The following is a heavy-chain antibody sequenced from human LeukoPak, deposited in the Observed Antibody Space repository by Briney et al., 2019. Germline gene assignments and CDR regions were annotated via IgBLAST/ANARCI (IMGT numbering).Heavy chain of an antibody. CDR2: INPNSGGT. D-gene: IGHD3-22*01. J-gene: IGHJ4*02. CDR1: GYTFTGYY. Sequence: GASLKVSCKASGYTFTGYYMHWVRQAPGQGLEWMGWINPNSGGTHHAQKFQGRATMTRDTSISTAYMELSRLRSDDTAVYYCARDLYDSSGEDCWGQGTLVTVSS. CDR3: ARDLYDSSGEDC. V-gene: IGHV1-2*02.